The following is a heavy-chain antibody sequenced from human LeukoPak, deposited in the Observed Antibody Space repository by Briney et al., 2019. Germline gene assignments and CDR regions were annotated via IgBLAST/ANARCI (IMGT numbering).Heavy chain of an antibody. Sequence: GGSLRLSCAASGFTFSSYAMSWFRQAPGKGLEWVSAISGSGGSTYYADSVKGRFTISRDNSKNTLYLQMNSLRAEDTAVYYCAKADRLWFGEIGYFDYWGQGTLVTVSS. CDR1: GFTFSSYA. J-gene: IGHJ4*02. V-gene: IGHV3-23*01. D-gene: IGHD3-10*01. CDR2: ISGSGGST. CDR3: AKADRLWFGEIGYFDY.